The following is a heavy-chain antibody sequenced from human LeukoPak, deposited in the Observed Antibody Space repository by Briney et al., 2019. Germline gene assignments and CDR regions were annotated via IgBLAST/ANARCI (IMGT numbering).Heavy chain of an antibody. CDR2: IDHSGNT. Sequence: SETLSLTCDVSGGSFSGHYWSWIRQPPGKGLEWIGEIDHSGNTNYNPSLKRRVTISIDTSKTQFSLRLSSVTAADTAMYYCARGPAYSNFDYWGQGTLVTVSS. CDR3: ARGPAYSNFDY. CDR1: GGSFSGHY. D-gene: IGHD4-11*01. V-gene: IGHV4-34*01. J-gene: IGHJ4*02.